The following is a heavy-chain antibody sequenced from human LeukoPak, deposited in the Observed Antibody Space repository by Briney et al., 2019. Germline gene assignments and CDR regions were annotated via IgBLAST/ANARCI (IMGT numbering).Heavy chain of an antibody. J-gene: IGHJ4*02. D-gene: IGHD6-13*01. Sequence: GGSLRLSCAASGFTFSSYSMNWVRQAPGKGLEWVSSISSSSSYIYYADSVKGRFTISRDNAKNSLYLQMNSLRAEGTAVYYCARDSRSGYSSSWYGDDYWGQGTLVTVSS. CDR1: GFTFSSYS. CDR2: ISSSSSYI. CDR3: ARDSRSGYSSSWYGDDY. V-gene: IGHV3-21*01.